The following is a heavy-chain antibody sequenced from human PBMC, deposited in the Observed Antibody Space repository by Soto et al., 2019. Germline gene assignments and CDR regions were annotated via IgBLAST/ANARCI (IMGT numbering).Heavy chain of an antibody. D-gene: IGHD3-10*01. CDR2: VNPILSMS. Sequence: QVQLVQSGAEVKSAGSSVKVSCKASGDTFNFYSINWVRQAPGLGLEWVGRVNPILSMSNYAQRFQGRVTMTADKATRTAYMEPRSLRSEDTAIYYCASNYGSGYRAFDSWGQGALVTVSS. CDR1: GDTFNFYS. CDR3: ASNYGSGYRAFDS. J-gene: IGHJ4*02. V-gene: IGHV1-69*02.